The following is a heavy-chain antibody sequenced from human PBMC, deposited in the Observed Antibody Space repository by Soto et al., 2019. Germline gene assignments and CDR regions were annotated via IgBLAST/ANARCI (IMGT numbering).Heavy chain of an antibody. CDR3: ARHGPTRVTTRDY. J-gene: IGHJ4*02. V-gene: IGHV4-39*01. Sequence: PSETLSLTCTVSGGSISSSSYYWGWIRQPPGKGLEWIGSIYYSGSTYYNPSLKSRVTISVDTSKNQFSLKLSSVTAADTAVYSWARHGPTRVTTRDYGGKETLATVP. CDR2: IYYSGST. CDR1: GGSISSSSYY. D-gene: IGHD4-17*01.